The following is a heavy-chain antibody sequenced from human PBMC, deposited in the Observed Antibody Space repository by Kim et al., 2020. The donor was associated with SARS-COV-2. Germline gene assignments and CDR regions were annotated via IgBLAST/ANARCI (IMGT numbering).Heavy chain of an antibody. CDR3: WGFGEFFDY. V-gene: IGHV3-15*01. D-gene: IGHD3-10*01. CDR2: GTT. Sequence: GTTDYAAPVKGRFTISRDDSKNTLYLQMNSLKTEDTAVYYCWGFGEFFDYWGQGTLVTVSS. J-gene: IGHJ4*02.